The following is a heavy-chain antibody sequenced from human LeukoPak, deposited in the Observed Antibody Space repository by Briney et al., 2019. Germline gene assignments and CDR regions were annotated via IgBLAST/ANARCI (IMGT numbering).Heavy chain of an antibody. J-gene: IGHJ4*02. V-gene: IGHV1-69*04. CDR2: IIPILGIA. CDR1: GGTFSSYA. CDR3: ARDIPYYGSGSYFWDY. D-gene: IGHD3-10*01. Sequence: GASVKVSCKASGGTFSSYAISWVRQAPGQGLEWMGRIIPILGIANYAQKFQGRVTITADKSTSTAYMELSSLRSEDTAVYYCARDIPYYGSGSYFWDYWGQGTLVTVSS.